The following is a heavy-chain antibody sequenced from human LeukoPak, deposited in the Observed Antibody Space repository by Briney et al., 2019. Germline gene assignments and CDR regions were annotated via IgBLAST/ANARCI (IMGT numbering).Heavy chain of an antibody. J-gene: IGHJ3*02. D-gene: IGHD6-13*01. V-gene: IGHV3-30*04. CDR2: ISYDGSNK. Sequence: GGSLRLSCAASGFTFSSYAMHWVRQAPGKGLEWVAVISYDGSNKYYADSVKGRFTISRDNSKNTLYLQMNSLRAEDTAVYYCARESPSSSWYFPGPDAFDIWGQGTMVTVSS. CDR3: ARESPSSSWYFPGPDAFDI. CDR1: GFTFSSYA.